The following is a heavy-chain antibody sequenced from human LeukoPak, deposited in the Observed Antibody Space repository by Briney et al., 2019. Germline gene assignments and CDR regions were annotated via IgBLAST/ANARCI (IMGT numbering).Heavy chain of an antibody. D-gene: IGHD5-24*01. CDR2: IGIDSGNT. CDR3: ARDYKYAFDN. Sequence: GGSLRLSCAASGFTFSDYSMNWVRQAPGKGLEWISYIGIDSGNTNYADSVKGRFTISADKAKKSLYLQMNSLRVEDTAVYYCARDYKYAFDNWGQGTLVTVSS. CDR1: GFTFSDYS. V-gene: IGHV3-48*01. J-gene: IGHJ4*02.